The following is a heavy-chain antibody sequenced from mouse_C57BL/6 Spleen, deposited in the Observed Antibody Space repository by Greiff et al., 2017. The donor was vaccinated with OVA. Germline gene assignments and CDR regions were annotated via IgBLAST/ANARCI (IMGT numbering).Heavy chain of an antibody. D-gene: IGHD2-5*01. CDR3: ARGGLYSNYPYAMDY. J-gene: IGHJ4*01. CDR1: GFSLTSYG. V-gene: IGHV2-2*01. CDR2: IWSGGST. Sequence: QVQLKQSGPGLVQPSQSLSITCTVSGFSLTSYGVHWVRQSPGKGLEWLGVIWSGGSTDYNAAFISRLSISKDNSKSQVFFKMNSLQADDTAIYYCARGGLYSNYPYAMDYWGQGTSVTVSS.